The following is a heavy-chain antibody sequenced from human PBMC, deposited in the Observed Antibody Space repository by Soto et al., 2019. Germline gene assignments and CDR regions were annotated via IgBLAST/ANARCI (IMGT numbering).Heavy chain of an antibody. J-gene: IGHJ5*01. Sequence: SETLSPTCTVSGGSISSGDYYWSWIRQPPGKGLDWIGYIYYSGSTYYNPSLKSRVTISVDTPKNQFSLKLSSVTAADTAVYYCAREAVVYDSSGYNHNWFSPRGQGTLVPVSS. D-gene: IGHD3-22*01. V-gene: IGHV4-30-4*01. CDR3: AREAVVYDSSGYNHNWFSP. CDR1: GGSISSGDYY. CDR2: IYYSGST.